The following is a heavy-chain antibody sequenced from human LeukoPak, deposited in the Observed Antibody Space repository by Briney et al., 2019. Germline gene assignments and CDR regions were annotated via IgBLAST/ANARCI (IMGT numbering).Heavy chain of an antibody. D-gene: IGHD3-3*01. Sequence: ASVRVSCKASGYTFTGYYMHWVRQAPGQGLEWMGWINPNSGGTNYAQKFQGRVTMTRDTSISTAYMELSRLRSDDTAVYYCARVKSITIFGVVSGGAFDIWGQGTMVTVSS. CDR1: GYTFTGYY. V-gene: IGHV1-2*02. J-gene: IGHJ3*02. CDR3: ARVKSITIFGVVSGGAFDI. CDR2: INPNSGGT.